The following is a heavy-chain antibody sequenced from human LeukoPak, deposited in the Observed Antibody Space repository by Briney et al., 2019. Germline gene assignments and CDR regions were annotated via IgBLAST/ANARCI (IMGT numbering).Heavy chain of an antibody. V-gene: IGHV4-34*01. CDR2: IYYAGTT. CDR1: GGSFSGYY. Sequence: SETLSLTCAVYGGSFSGYYWSWIRQPPGKGLDWIASIYYAGTTYYNPSLESRVTISVDSSKNHFSLKVNSVTAAGTAVYYCAGGYYYYYMDVWGKGTTVTISS. J-gene: IGHJ6*03. CDR3: AGGYYYYYMDV.